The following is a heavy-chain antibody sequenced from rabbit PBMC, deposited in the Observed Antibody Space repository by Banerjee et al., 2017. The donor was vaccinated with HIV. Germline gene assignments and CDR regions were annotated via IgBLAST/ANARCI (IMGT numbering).Heavy chain of an antibody. J-gene: IGHJ3*01. CDR3: ARGLGYASL. D-gene: IGHD6-1*01. CDR1: GFTISSFYY. V-gene: IGHV1S43*01. Sequence: QEQLVESGGGLVQPEGSLTLTCQASGFTISSFYYMCWVRQAPGKGLEWIAIIYTGQGNADYASWVNGRFTISSDNAQNTVDLQMNSLTAADTATYFCARGLGYASLWGQGTLVTVS. CDR2: IYTGQGNA.